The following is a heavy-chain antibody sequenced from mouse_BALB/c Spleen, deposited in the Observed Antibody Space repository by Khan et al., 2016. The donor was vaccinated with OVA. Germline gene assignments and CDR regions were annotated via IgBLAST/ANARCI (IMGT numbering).Heavy chain of an antibody. J-gene: IGHJ2*01. CDR2: ISYSGNT. CDR3: ARVDGGDFDY. V-gene: IGHV3-2*02. D-gene: IGHD2-3*01. Sequence: EVQLQESGPGLVKPSQSLSLTCTVTGYSITTDYAWNWIRQFPGNKLEWMGYISYSGNTKYNPSPKSPISITRDTSKNQFFLQLNAVTTEDTARYYCARVDGGDFDYWGQGTTLTVSS. CDR1: GYSITTDYA.